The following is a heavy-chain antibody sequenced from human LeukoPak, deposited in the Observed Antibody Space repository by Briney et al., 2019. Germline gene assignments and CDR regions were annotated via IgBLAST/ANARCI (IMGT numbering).Heavy chain of an antibody. CDR3: ARQGSSSPYYYYGMDV. V-gene: IGHV4-39*01. Sequence: PSETLSLTCTVSGGSISSSSYYWGWIRRPPGKGLEWIGSIYYSGSTYYNPSLKSRVTISVDTSKNQFSLKLSSVTAADTAVYYCARQGSSSPYYYYGMDVWGQGTTVTVSS. J-gene: IGHJ6*02. CDR1: GGSISSSSYY. D-gene: IGHD6-6*01. CDR2: IYYSGST.